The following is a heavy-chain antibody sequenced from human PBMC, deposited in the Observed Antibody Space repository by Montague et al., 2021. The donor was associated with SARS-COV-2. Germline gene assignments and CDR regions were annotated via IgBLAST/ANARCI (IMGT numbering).Heavy chain of an antibody. D-gene: IGHD3-10*01. CDR2: ISYDGSNK. CDR3: ARAAQKQYVLLWFGELLHDAFYI. J-gene: IGHJ3*02. V-gene: IGHV3-30-3*01. CDR1: GFTFSSYA. Sequence: SLRLSCAASGFTFSSYAMHWVRQAPGKGLEWVAVISYDGSNKYYADSVKGRFTISRDNSKNTLYLQMNSLRAEDTAVYYCARAAQKQYVLLWFGELLHDAFYIWGQGTMVTVSS.